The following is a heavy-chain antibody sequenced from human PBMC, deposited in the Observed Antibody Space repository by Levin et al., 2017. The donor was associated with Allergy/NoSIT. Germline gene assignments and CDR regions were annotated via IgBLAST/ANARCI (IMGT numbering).Heavy chain of an antibody. Sequence: GESLKISCAASGFTFSSYAMTWVRQAPGKGLEWVSAISGSGGSTYYADSVKGRFTISRDNSKNTLYLQMNSLRAEDTAVYYCAKRSGTLANDYWGQGTLVTVSS. J-gene: IGHJ4*02. CDR2: ISGSGGST. V-gene: IGHV3-23*01. CDR1: GFTFSSYA. CDR3: AKRSGTLANDY. D-gene: IGHD4/OR15-4a*01.